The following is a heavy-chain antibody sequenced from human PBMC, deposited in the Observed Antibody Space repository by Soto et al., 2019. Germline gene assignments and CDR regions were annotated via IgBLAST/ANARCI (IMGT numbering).Heavy chain of an antibody. CDR3: ARTDSSGYDFDY. CDR1: GGSISSGGYY. CDR2: IYYSGRT. V-gene: IGHV4-31*03. Sequence: SETLSLTCTVSGGSISSGGYYWSWIRQHPGKGLEWIGYIYYSGRTYYNPSLKSRVTISVDTSKNQFSLKLSSVTAADTAVYYCARTDSSGYDFDYWGQGTLVTVSS. J-gene: IGHJ4*02. D-gene: IGHD3-22*01.